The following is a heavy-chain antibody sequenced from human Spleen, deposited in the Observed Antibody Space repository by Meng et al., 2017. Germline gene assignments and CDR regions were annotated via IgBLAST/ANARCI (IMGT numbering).Heavy chain of an antibody. V-gene: IGHV3-48*04. CDR1: GFTFSSYW. CDR2: ISSSGSTI. J-gene: IGHJ4*02. CDR3: AREYSSYFED. Sequence: ETLSLTCAASGFTFSSYWMHWVRQAPGKGLEWVSYISSSGSTIYYADSVKGRFTISRDNAKDSLYLQMNSLRPEVMAFYYCAREYSSYFEDWGQGTLVTVSS. D-gene: IGHD2-15*01.